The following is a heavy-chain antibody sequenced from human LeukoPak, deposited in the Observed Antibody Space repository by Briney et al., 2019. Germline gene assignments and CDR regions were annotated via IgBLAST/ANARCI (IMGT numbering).Heavy chain of an antibody. CDR3: AKDCSGGSCYGAFDI. CDR1: GFTFSSYA. D-gene: IGHD2-15*01. J-gene: IGHJ3*02. CDR2: ISGSGGST. V-gene: IGHV3-23*01. Sequence: GGSLRLSCAASGFTFSSYAMSWVRQAPGKGLEWVSAISGSGGSTSYAVSVNGRFTISIDNSKTTLYLQVNSLRAEDTAVYYCAKDCSGGSCYGAFDIWGQGTMVTVSS.